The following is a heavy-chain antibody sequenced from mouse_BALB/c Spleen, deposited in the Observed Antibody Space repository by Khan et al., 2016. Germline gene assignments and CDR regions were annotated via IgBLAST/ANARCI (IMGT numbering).Heavy chain of an antibody. CDR3: KLYGNILGWFAY. D-gene: IGHD2-1*01. Sequence: VQLQQSGAELVRSGASVKLSCTASGFNSKDYYMHWVKQRPEQGLEWIGWIDPENGDTEYAPKFQGKATMTADTSSNTAYLQRSSLTSEDTAVYYSKLYGNILGWFAYWGRGTLVTVSA. V-gene: IGHV14-4*02. CDR2: IDPENGDT. CDR1: GFNSKDYY. J-gene: IGHJ3*01.